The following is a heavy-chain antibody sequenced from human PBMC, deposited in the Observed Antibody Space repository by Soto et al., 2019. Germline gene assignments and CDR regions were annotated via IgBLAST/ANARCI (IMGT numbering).Heavy chain of an antibody. CDR2: LSSDGFGA. CDR3: ARDLGGPDY. Sequence: SGGSLRLSCAASGFSLSPYWMHWVRQVPGRGLEWVARLSSDGFGAAYADPVKGRFFISRDIARNTLSLQMNSLRAGDTAVYYCARDLGGPDYWGRGTSVTVSS. J-gene: IGHJ4*02. V-gene: IGHV3-74*03. D-gene: IGHD3-16*01. CDR1: GFSLSPYW.